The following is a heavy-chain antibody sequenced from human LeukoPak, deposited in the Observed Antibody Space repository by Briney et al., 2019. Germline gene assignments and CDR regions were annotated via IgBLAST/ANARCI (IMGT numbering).Heavy chain of an antibody. CDR3: ARGLVGSGWVFSQVDY. D-gene: IGHD6-19*01. CDR2: IYYSGST. CDR1: GGSISSGDYY. V-gene: IGHV4-30-4*01. J-gene: IGHJ4*02. Sequence: SQTLSLTCTVSGGSISSGDYYWSWIRQPPGKGLEWIGYIYYSGSTYYNPSLKSRVTISVDTSKNQFSLKLSSVTAADTAVYYCARGLVGSGWVFSQVDYWGQGTLVTVSS.